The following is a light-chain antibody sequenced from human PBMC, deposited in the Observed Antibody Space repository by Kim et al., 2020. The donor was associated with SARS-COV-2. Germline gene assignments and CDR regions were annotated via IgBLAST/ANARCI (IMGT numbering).Light chain of an antibody. V-gene: IGKV1-17*01. CDR2: NAS. J-gene: IGKJ4*01. Sequence: ASVGDRVTIACRASQDIRKDLGWYQQEPGKAPKRLMYNASNLQSGVPSRFSGSGSGAEFTLTISSLQPEDFGTYYCLQLTDYPLTFGGGTKVEIK. CDR1: QDIRKD. CDR3: LQLTDYPLT.